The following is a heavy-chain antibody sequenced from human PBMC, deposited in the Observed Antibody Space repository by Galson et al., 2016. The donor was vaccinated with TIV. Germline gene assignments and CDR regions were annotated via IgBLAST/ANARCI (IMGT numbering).Heavy chain of an antibody. V-gene: IGHV3-20*04. D-gene: IGHD3/OR15-3a*01. CDR1: GFTFDDFD. CDR2: VNLNGLGT. Sequence: SLRLSCAASGFTFDDFDMAWVRQGPGRGLEWVSSVNLNGLGTSYADSVKGRFTISRDSAKNSLYLQMDGLGAEDTALYYCARVASCAGSCYDFDPWGQGTPVTVSS. CDR3: ARVASCAGSCYDFDP. J-gene: IGHJ5*02.